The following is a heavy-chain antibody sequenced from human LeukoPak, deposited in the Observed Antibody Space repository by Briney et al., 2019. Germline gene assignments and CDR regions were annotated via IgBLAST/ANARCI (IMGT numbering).Heavy chain of an antibody. V-gene: IGHV1-46*01. Sequence: EASVKVSCKASGYTFTSYYMHWVRQAPGQGLEWMGIINPSCGSTSYAQKFQGRVTMTRDTSTSTVYMELSSLRSEDTAVFYCARDSSSWYYFDYWGQGTLVTVSS. D-gene: IGHD6-13*01. CDR3: ARDSSSWYYFDY. CDR1: GYTFTSYY. J-gene: IGHJ4*02. CDR2: INPSCGST.